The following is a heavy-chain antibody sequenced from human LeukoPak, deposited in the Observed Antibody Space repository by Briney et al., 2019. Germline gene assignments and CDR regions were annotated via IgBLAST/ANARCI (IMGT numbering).Heavy chain of an antibody. D-gene: IGHD4-17*01. V-gene: IGHV1-18*01. J-gene: IGHJ6*02. CDR2: ISAYNGNT. Sequence: VASVKVSCKASGYTFTSYGISWVRQAPGQGLEWMGWISAYNGNTNYAQKLQGRVTMTTDTSTSTAYMELRSLRSDDTAVYYCARGAPNYGDVVAMDVWGQGTTVTVSS. CDR3: ARGAPNYGDVVAMDV. CDR1: GYTFTSYG.